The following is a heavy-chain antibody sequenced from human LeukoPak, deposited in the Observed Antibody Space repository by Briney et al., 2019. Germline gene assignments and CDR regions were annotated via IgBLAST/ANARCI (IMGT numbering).Heavy chain of an antibody. Sequence: GRSLRLSCAASGFTFSSYSMTWVRQAPGKGLEWVASFTSRSRSIYYADSVKGRFTISRDNAKRSLYLQMNSLRAEDTAVYYCAKVFGEGFDYWGQGTLVTVSS. CDR2: FTSRSRSI. J-gene: IGHJ4*02. CDR3: AKVFGEGFDY. D-gene: IGHD3-10*02. CDR1: GFTFSSYS. V-gene: IGHV3-21*01.